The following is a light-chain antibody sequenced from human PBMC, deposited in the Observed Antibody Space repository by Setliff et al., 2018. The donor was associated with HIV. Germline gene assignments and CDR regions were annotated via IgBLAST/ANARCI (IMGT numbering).Light chain of an antibody. Sequence: QSALTQPPSVSAAPGQKVTISCSGSSSNIGNNYVSWYQQFPGTAPKLLIFDNDMRPSGIPDRFSGSKSGTSATLGITGLQTGDEADYYCGTWDSSLSAGVFGGGTKVTV. J-gene: IGLJ2*01. CDR2: DND. CDR3: GTWDSSLSAGV. V-gene: IGLV1-51*01. CDR1: SSNIGNNY.